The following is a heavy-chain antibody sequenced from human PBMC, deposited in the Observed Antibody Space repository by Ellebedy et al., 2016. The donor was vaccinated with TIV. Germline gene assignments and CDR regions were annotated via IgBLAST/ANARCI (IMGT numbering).Heavy chain of an antibody. V-gene: IGHV1-2*02. J-gene: IGHJ4*02. D-gene: IGHD2-21*01. CDR1: GYTLTAYA. Sequence: ASVKVSCKASGYTLTAYALHWVRQAPGQGLEWMGWINPHSGETNYAQSLQGRVTMTRDTSITTGYLELHSLTADDTATYYCAKRHKRMALLENWGPGTVVAVSS. CDR3: AKRHKRMALLEN. CDR2: INPHSGET.